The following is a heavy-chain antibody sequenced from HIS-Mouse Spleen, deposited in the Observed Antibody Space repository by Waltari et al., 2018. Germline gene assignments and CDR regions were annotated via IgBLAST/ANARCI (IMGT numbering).Heavy chain of an antibody. CDR1: GGSISSSSYY. CDR3: AREIPYSSSWYDWYFDL. J-gene: IGHJ2*01. V-gene: IGHV4-39*07. CDR2: IYYSGST. D-gene: IGHD6-13*01. Sequence: QLQLQESGPGLVKPSETLSLTCTVSGGSISSSSYYWGWSRQPPGTGLEGIGSIYYSGSTYYNPSLKSRVTKSVDTSKNQFSLKLSSVTAADTAVYYCAREIPYSSSWYDWYFDLWGRGTLVTVSS.